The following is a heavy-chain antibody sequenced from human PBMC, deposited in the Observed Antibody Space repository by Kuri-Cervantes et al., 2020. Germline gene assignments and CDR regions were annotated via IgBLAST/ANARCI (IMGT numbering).Heavy chain of an antibody. J-gene: IGHJ4*02. Sequence: ASVKVSCKASGYTFTSYYMHWVRQAPGQGLEWMGIINPSGGSTSYAQKLQGRVTMTTDTSTSTAYMELRSLRSDDTAVYYCAREQTTGYFDYRGQGTLVTVSS. V-gene: IGHV1-46*01. CDR1: GYTFTSYY. CDR3: AREQTTGYFDY. D-gene: IGHD4-11*01. CDR2: INPSGGST.